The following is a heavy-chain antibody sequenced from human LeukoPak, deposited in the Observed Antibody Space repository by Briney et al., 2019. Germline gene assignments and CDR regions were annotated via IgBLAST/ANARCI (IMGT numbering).Heavy chain of an antibody. D-gene: IGHD2-2*01. V-gene: IGHV3-48*01. CDR3: ARVEWYCSSTSCLDY. CDR1: GFTFSSYS. Sequence: GGSLRLSCAASGFTFSSYSMNWVRQAPGKGLEWVSYISSSSSTIYYADSVKGRFTISRDNAKNSLYLQMNSLRAEDTAVYYCARVEWYCSSTSCLDYWGQGTLVTASS. CDR2: ISSSSSTI. J-gene: IGHJ4*02.